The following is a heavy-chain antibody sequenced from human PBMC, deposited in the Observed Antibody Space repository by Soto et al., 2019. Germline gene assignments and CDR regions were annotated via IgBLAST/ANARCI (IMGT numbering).Heavy chain of an antibody. CDR2: IYYSGST. V-gene: IGHV4-30-4*01. J-gene: IGHJ6*02. CDR1: GGSISSGDYY. Sequence: SETLSLTCTVSGGSISSGDYYWSWIRQPPGKGLEWIGYIYYSGSTYYNPSLKSRVTISVDTSKNQFSLKLSSVTAADTAVYYCARDSARWMNPYYYYGMDVWGQGTTVTVSS. D-gene: IGHD2-2*03. CDR3: ARDSARWMNPYYYYGMDV.